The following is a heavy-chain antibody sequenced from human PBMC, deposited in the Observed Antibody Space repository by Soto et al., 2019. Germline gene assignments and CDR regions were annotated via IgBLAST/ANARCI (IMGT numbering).Heavy chain of an antibody. V-gene: IGHV3-49*04. J-gene: IGHJ4*02. Sequence: GGSLRLSCAPSGFTFGAYAMNWVRQAPGKGLEWVGFIRSKAYSATTEYAASVRGRFTISRDDSKSIVYLQMNSLKTEDTAVYYCTRVGSDYNVPYYFDHWGQGTQVTVSS. CDR1: GFTFGAYA. CDR3: TRVGSDYNVPYYFDH. D-gene: IGHD4-17*01. CDR2: IRSKAYSATT.